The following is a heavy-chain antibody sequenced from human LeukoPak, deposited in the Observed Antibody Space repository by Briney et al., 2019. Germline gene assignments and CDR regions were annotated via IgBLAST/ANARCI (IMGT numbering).Heavy chain of an antibody. J-gene: IGHJ4*02. D-gene: IGHD2-21*02. CDR3: ARGGGDPGYFDY. V-gene: IGHV4-59*01. Sequence: SETLSLSCTVSGGSISSYYWGWVRQPPGKELEWIGHIYYSGSTNYNPSLKSRVTISVDTSKNQFSLKLSSVTAADTAVYYCARGGGDPGYFDYWGQGTLVTVSS. CDR2: IYYSGST. CDR1: GGSISSYY.